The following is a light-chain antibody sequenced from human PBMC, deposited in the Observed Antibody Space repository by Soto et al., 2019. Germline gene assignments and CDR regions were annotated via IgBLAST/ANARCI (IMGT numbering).Light chain of an antibody. J-gene: IGKJ2*01. CDR3: QQYSDSPPYT. CDR1: QSVDRAY. Sequence: EVVLTQSPGTLSLSPGERATLSCRASQSVDRAYLAWYQHKPGQAPRLLMYGSSNRASDIPDRFSGSGSGTDFTLTISRLEPEDFAVYYCQQYSDSPPYTFGRGTKLESK. V-gene: IGKV3-20*01. CDR2: GSS.